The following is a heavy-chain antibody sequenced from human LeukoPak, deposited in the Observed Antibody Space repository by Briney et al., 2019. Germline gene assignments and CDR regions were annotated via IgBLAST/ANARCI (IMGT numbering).Heavy chain of an antibody. V-gene: IGHV1-18*01. CDR2: ISAYNGNT. Sequence: ASVKVSCKASGYTFTSYGISWVRQAPGQGLEWMGWISAYNGNTNYAQKLQGRVTITADKSTSTAYMELSSLRSEDTAVYYCASPSDSGYDLRLDYWGQGTLVTVSS. J-gene: IGHJ4*02. CDR1: GYTFTSYG. CDR3: ASPSDSGYDLRLDY. D-gene: IGHD5-12*01.